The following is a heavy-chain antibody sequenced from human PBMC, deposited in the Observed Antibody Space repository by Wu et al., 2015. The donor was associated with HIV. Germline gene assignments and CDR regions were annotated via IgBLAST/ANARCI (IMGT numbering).Heavy chain of an antibody. Sequence: QVQLVQSGAEVKKPGTSVKVSCKAFGYAFSDYYLHWVRQVPGQGLEWMGWMDPNNGATNYAPKFQGMIIMTRDTSINTVYLELRRLRSDDTAVYFCTRGFRDKWYFDLWGRGTLVTVS. V-gene: IGHV1-2*02. CDR1: GYAFSDYY. D-gene: IGHD3-10*01. CDR2: MDPNNGAT. J-gene: IGHJ2*01. CDR3: TRGFRDKWYFDL.